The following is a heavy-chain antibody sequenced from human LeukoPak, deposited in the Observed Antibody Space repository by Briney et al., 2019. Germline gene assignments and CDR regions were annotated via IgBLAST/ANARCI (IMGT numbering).Heavy chain of an antibody. V-gene: IGHV3-23*01. CDR2: ITTSDGNT. J-gene: IGHJ4*02. D-gene: IGHD2-15*01. Sequence: GGSLRLSCAASGFTFSSYTMSWVRQAPGKGLEWVSTITTSDGNTYYADSVKGRFTVSRDNSKNTLFLQMNGLRAEDTAVYYCAKQLGYCSDGSCYFPYWGQGTLVTVSS. CDR3: AKQLGYCSDGSCYFPY. CDR1: GFTFSSYT.